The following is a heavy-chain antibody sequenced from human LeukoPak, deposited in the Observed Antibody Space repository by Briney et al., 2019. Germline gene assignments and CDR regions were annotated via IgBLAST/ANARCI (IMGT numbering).Heavy chain of an antibody. J-gene: IGHJ6*03. Sequence: SETLSLTCAVYGGSFSGYYWTWIRQPPGKGLEWIGSIYYSGSTYYNPSLKSRVTISVDTSKNQFSLKLSSVTAADTAVYYCARETSQKGAHYMDVWGKGTTVTISS. V-gene: IGHV4-34*01. D-gene: IGHD3-16*01. CDR3: ARETSQKGAHYMDV. CDR1: GGSFSGYY. CDR2: IYYSGST.